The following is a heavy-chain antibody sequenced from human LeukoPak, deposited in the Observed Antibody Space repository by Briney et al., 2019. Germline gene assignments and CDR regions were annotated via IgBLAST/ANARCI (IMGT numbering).Heavy chain of an antibody. CDR3: ARGPYCGGDCYFAY. D-gene: IGHD2-21*01. J-gene: IGHJ4*02. CDR2: IYYSGST. CDR1: GGSISSGDYY. Sequence: PSETLSLTCTVSGGSISSGDYYWSWIRQPPGKGLEWIGYIYYSGSTYYNPSLKSRVTISVDTSKNQFSLKLSSVTAADTAVYYCARGPYCGGDCYFAYWGQGTLVTVSS. V-gene: IGHV4-30-4*08.